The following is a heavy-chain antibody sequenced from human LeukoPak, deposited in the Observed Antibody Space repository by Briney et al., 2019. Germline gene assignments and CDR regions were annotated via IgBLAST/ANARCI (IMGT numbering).Heavy chain of an antibody. CDR3: ARGCSSTSCWLRMDV. CDR2: IYSSGNT. Sequence: SETLSLTCTVSGGSISSYFWSWIRQPAGKGLEWIGRIYSSGNTNYNPSLKSRVSMSIDTSKNQFSLKLSSLTAADTAVYYCARGCSSTSCWLRMDVWGQGTTVTVSS. D-gene: IGHD2-2*01. CDR1: GGSISSYF. J-gene: IGHJ6*02. V-gene: IGHV4-4*07.